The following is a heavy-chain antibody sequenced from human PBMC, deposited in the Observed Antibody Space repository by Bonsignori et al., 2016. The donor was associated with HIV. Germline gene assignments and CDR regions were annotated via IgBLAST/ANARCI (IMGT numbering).Heavy chain of an antibody. J-gene: IGHJ3*02. Sequence: QVQLQESGPGLVKPSQTLSLSCNVSGASIGSGTYYWNWIRQPAGKGLEWIGRIYTSGTTNYNPSLKRRVSISLDMSKNQFSLHLNAVTAADTALYYCVRDQGRAVDDAFDIWGPGTMVTVSS. CDR1: GASIGSGTYY. CDR2: IYTSGTT. D-gene: IGHD6-19*01. V-gene: IGHV4-61*02. CDR3: VRDQGRAVDDAFDI.